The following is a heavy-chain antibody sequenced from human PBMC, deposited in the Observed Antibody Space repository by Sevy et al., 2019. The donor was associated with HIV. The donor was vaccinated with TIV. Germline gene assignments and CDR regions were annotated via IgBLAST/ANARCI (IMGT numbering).Heavy chain of an antibody. CDR1: GFTFSNYW. CDR2: IKRDGSEK. CDR3: ARDCSSTTCLWGLDV. J-gene: IGHJ6*02. D-gene: IGHD2-2*01. Sequence: GGSLRLSCAASGFTFSNYWMSWIRQAPGKGLEWVANIKRDGSEKYYVDSVKGRFSISRDNPKNSLYLQMNSLRAEDTAVYYCARDCSSTTCLWGLDVWGQRTTVTVSS. V-gene: IGHV3-7*03.